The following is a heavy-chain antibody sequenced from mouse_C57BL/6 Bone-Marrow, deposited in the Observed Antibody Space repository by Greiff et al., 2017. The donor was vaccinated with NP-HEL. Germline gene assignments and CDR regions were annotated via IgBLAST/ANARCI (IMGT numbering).Heavy chain of an antibody. CDR2: IDPENGDT. CDR1: GFNIKDDY. CDR3: TTGWFGY. D-gene: IGHD2-3*01. Sequence: VQLRESGAELVRPGASVKLSCTASGFNIKDDYMHWVKQRPEQGLEWIGWIDPENGDTEYASKFQGKATITADTSSNTAYLQLSSLTSEDTAVYYCTTGWFGYWGQGTTLTVSS. J-gene: IGHJ2*01. V-gene: IGHV14-4*01.